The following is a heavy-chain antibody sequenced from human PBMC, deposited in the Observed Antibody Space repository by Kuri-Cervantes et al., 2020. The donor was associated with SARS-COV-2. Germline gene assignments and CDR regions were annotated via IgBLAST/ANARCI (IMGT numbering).Heavy chain of an antibody. J-gene: IGHJ6*03. CDR1: GFTFSSYA. CDR3: ARDNLWLDYYYMDV. CDR2: IKQDGSEK. V-gene: IGHV3-7*01. Sequence: ETLSLTCAASGFTFSSYAMHWVRQAPGKGLEWVANIKQDGSEKYYVDSVKGRFTISRDNAKNSLYLQMNSLRAEDTAVYYCARDNLWLDYYYMDVWGKGTTVTVSS. D-gene: IGHD2-21*01.